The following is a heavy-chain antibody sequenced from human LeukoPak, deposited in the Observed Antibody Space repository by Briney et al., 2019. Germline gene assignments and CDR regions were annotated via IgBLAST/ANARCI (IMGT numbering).Heavy chain of an antibody. V-gene: IGHV3-23*01. CDR2: ISGSDGST. CDR3: AELGITMIGGV. D-gene: IGHD3-10*02. Sequence: GGSLRLSCEVSGFTVSSNYMSWVRQAPGKGLEWVSAISGSDGSTWYADSVKGRFTISRDNSKNTLYLHMNSLRDEDTAVYYCAELGITMIGGVWGKGTTVTISS. J-gene: IGHJ6*04. CDR1: GFTVSSNY.